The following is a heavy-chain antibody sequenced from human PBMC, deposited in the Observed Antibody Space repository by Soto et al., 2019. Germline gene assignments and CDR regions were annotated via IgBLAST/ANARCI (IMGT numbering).Heavy chain of an antibody. V-gene: IGHV5-51*01. CDR2: IYPGDSDS. J-gene: IGHJ4*02. D-gene: IGHD1-26*01. CDR1: GYSFITYL. CDR3: ARLVGPTKSGFDY. Sequence: PGESLKISFTASGYSFITYLICWVRQMPVKGLEWLGVIYPGDSDSRYSPSFQGLVTISADKSVSTAYLQWSSLRASDTAMYYCARLVGPTKSGFDYLGQGTLVTVSS.